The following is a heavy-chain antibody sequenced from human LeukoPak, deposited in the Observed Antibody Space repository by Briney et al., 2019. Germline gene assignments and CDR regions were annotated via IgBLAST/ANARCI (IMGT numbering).Heavy chain of an antibody. D-gene: IGHD3-22*01. CDR2: ITSRDGIT. CDR1: GFTFSIYA. J-gene: IGHJ5*02. Sequence: PGGSLRLSCEASGFTFSIYAMSWVRQTPGKGLQWVSSITSRDGITYYADSVKGRFTISRDNSENTLYLRMSSLRAEDTAIYYCARDRPNYYGSDGHYYRRDGDHWGQGTLVTVSS. V-gene: IGHV3-23*01. CDR3: ARDRPNYYGSDGHYYRRDGDH.